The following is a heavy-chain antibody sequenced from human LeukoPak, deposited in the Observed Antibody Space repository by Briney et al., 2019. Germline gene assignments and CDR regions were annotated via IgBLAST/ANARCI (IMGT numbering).Heavy chain of an antibody. Sequence: SETLSLTCAVYGGSFSGCYWSWIRQPPGKGLEWIGEINHSGSTNYNPSLKSRVTISVDTSKNQFSLKLSSVTAADTAVYYCARGGSSGWYGTDDAFDTRGQGTMVTVSS. V-gene: IGHV4-34*01. CDR1: GGSFSGCY. J-gene: IGHJ3*02. CDR3: ARGGSSGWYGTDDAFDT. CDR2: INHSGST. D-gene: IGHD6-19*01.